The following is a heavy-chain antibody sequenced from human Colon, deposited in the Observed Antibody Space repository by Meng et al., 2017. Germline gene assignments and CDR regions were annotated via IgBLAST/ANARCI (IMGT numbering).Heavy chain of an antibody. CDR1: GFTFSDHY. Sequence: EVQLVESGGGLVQPGGSLRLSCAASGFTFSDHYMDWVRQAPGKGLEWVGRIRKKTNGYATEYAASVRGRFTISRDDSKNSVSLQMDSLKTEDTAVYFCVRVLFNNRVFDYWGQGSLVTVSS. CDR2: IRKKTNGYAT. V-gene: IGHV3-72*01. J-gene: IGHJ4*02. D-gene: IGHD1/OR15-1a*01. CDR3: VRVLFNNRVFDY.